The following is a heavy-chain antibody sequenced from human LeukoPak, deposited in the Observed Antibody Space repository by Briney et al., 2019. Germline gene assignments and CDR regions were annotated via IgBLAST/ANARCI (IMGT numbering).Heavy chain of an antibody. D-gene: IGHD2-21*02. CDR2: ISSSSSYL. Sequence: GSLRLSCVVSGFTFSTYSMNWVRQAPEKGLEWVSSISSSSSYLYYADSVKGRFTISRDNAKNSLYLQINSLRAEDTAVYYCARDALPDWFDPWGQGTLVTVSS. CDR3: ARDALPDWFDP. J-gene: IGHJ5*02. CDR1: GFTFSTYS. V-gene: IGHV3-21*01.